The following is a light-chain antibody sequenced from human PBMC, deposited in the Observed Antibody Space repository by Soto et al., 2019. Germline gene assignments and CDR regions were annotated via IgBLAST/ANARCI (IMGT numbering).Light chain of an antibody. V-gene: IGLV1-40*01. CDR2: GNS. CDR1: SSNIGAGYD. Sequence: QAVVTQPPSVSGAPGQRVTISCTGSSSNIGAGYDVPWYQQLPGTAPKLLIYGNSNRPSGVPDRFAGSKSGTSASLAITGLQAEDEADYYCQSYDGSLSAVVFGGGTKLTVL. CDR3: QSYDGSLSAVV. J-gene: IGLJ2*01.